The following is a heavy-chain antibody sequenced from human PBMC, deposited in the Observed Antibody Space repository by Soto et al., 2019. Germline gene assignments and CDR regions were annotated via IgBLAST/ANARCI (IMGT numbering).Heavy chain of an antibody. CDR3: ARDYYGSGPFDY. V-gene: IGHV4-30-4*01. J-gene: IGHJ4*02. CDR1: GGSISSCDYY. CDR2: IYYSGST. Sequence: SETLSLTCTVSGGSISSCDYYWSWIRQPPGKGLEWIGYIYYSGSTYYNPSLKSRVTISVDTSKNQFSLKLSSVTAADTAVYYCARDYYGSGPFDYWGQGTLVTVSS. D-gene: IGHD3-10*01.